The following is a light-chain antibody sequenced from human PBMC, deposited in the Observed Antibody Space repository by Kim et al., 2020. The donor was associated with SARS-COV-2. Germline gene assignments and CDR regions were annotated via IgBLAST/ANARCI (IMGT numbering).Light chain of an antibody. J-gene: IGLJ1*01. CDR3: CSYADRNKCV. Sequence: QSALTQPRSVSGSPGQSVTISCTGTSSDVGGHNYVSWYQQYPDKAPKLMIYDVTKRPSGVPDRFSGSKSGNTASLTISGLQGEDEADYYCCSYADRNKCVFGTGTKVTVL. CDR1: SSDVGGHNY. CDR2: DVT. V-gene: IGLV2-11*01.